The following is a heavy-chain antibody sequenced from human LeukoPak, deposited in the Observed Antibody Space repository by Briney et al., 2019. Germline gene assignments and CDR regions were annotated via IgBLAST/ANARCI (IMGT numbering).Heavy chain of an antibody. D-gene: IGHD6-19*01. Sequence: PGGSLRLSCAASGFTFSNAWMSWVRQAPGKGLEWVGRLKSKTGGGTADHAAPVKGRFTISRDNSKNTLYLQMNSLRADDTAVYYCAGGQSGSSGWYGLKPFDYWGQGTLVTVSS. V-gene: IGHV3-15*01. CDR2: LKSKTGGGTA. J-gene: IGHJ4*02. CDR1: GFTFSNAW. CDR3: AGGQSGSSGWYGLKPFDY.